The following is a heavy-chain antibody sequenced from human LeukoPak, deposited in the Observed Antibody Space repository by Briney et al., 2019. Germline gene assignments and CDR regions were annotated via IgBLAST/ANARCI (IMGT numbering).Heavy chain of an antibody. J-gene: IGHJ4*02. CDR1: GFTFSSYG. Sequence: GGSLRLSRAASGFTFSSYGMHWVRQAPGKGLEWVAFIRYDGSNKYYGDSVKGRFTISRDNSKNTLYLQMNSLRAEDTAVYYCAKELSSCSTSCYPDYWGQGTLVTVSS. CDR3: AKELSSCSTSCYPDY. V-gene: IGHV3-30*02. D-gene: IGHD2-2*01. CDR2: IRYDGSNK.